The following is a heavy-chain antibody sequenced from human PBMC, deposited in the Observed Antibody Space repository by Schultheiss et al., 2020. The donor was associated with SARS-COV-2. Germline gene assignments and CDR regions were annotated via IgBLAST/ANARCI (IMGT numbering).Heavy chain of an antibody. CDR1: GFTFSSYG. CDR2: IWYDGSNK. V-gene: IGHV3-33*03. J-gene: IGHJ4*02. Sequence: GGSLRLSCAASGFTFSSYGMHWVRQAPGKGLEWVAVIWYDGSNKYYADSVKGRFTISRDNAKNSLYLQMNSLRAEDTAVYYCARVTTVTSFDYWGQGTLVTVSS. CDR3: ARVTTVTSFDY. D-gene: IGHD4-17*01.